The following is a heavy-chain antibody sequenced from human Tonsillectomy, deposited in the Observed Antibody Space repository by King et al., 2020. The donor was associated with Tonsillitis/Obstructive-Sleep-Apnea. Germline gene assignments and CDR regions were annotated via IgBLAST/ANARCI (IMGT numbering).Heavy chain of an antibody. Sequence: VQLVESGGGVVRPGGSLRLSCAASGFTFDDYGMSWVRQAPGKGLQWFSTINWSGGTTAHADSVKGRFTISRDNAKNSLYLQMNSLRAGDTALYYCVKDLGTTGMTGAFDIWGQGTMVTVSS. J-gene: IGHJ3*02. CDR1: GFTFDDYG. V-gene: IGHV3-20*04. D-gene: IGHD1-1*01. CDR2: INWSGGTT. CDR3: VKDLGTTGMTGAFDI.